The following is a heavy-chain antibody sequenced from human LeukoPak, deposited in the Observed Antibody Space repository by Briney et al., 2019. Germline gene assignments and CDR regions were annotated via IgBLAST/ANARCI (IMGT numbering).Heavy chain of an antibody. CDR1: GGSISTFF. J-gene: IGHJ4*02. CDR2: IYYSGST. D-gene: IGHD6-13*01. Sequence: SETLSLTCTVSGGSISTFFWHWIRQPPGKGLEWIGSIYYSGSTYYNPSLKSRVTISVDTSKNQFSLKLSSVTAADTAVYYCARVVAAAGLDYWGQGTLVTVSS. CDR3: ARVVAAAGLDY. V-gene: IGHV4-59*12.